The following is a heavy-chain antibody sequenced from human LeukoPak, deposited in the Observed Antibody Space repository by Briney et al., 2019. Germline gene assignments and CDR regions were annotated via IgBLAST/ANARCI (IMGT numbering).Heavy chain of an antibody. CDR1: GFTFRSYR. J-gene: IGHJ3*01. CDR2: ISSSSTYI. D-gene: IGHD3-10*01. CDR3: ARVGSWDTFDV. V-gene: IGHV3-21*01. Sequence: GGPLRLSCAASGFTFRSYRMNWLRQAPGKGLEWVSYISSSSTYIFYADPVKGRFTISRDDDKKSLYLQMNSLRADDTAVYHCARVGSWDTFDVWGQGTMVTVSS.